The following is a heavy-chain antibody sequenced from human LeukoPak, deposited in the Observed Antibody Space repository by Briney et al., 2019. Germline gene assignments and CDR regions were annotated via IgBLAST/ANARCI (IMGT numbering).Heavy chain of an antibody. Sequence: GESLKISCKGSGYNFTNYWIAWVRQMPGRGREWMGTIYPGDSAARYSPSFQGQVTLSADRSITTAYLQWPSLKASDTAMYYCARPYSTGINDAYDMWGQGTMVIVSS. D-gene: IGHD6-19*01. CDR3: ARPYSTGINDAYDM. CDR2: IYPGDSAA. V-gene: IGHV5-51*01. CDR1: GYNFTNYW. J-gene: IGHJ3*02.